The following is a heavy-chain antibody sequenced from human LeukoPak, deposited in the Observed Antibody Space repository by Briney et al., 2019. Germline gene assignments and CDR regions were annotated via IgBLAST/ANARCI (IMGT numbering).Heavy chain of an antibody. J-gene: IGHJ6*03. D-gene: IGHD3-3*01. Sequence: SVKVSCKASGGTFSSYAISWVRQAPGQGLEWMGGIITIFGTANYAQKFQGRVTITTDESTSTAYMELSSLRSEDTAVYYCARARGIFGVDRDLYYYYMDVWGKGTTVTVSS. CDR2: IITIFGTA. CDR1: GGTFSSYA. V-gene: IGHV1-69*05. CDR3: ARARGIFGVDRDLYYYYMDV.